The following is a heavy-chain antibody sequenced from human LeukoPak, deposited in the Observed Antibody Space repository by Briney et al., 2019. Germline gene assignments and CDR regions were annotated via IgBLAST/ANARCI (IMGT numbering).Heavy chain of an antibody. V-gene: IGHV3-30-3*01. Sequence: GGSLRLSCAASGFTFSSYAMHWVRQAPGKGLEWEAVISYDGSNKYYADSVKGRFTISRDNSKNTLYLQMNSLRAEDTAVYYCLNRGSSWYVDYWGQGTLVTVSS. CDR2: ISYDGSNK. CDR1: GFTFSSYA. CDR3: LNRGSSWYVDY. J-gene: IGHJ4*02. D-gene: IGHD6-13*01.